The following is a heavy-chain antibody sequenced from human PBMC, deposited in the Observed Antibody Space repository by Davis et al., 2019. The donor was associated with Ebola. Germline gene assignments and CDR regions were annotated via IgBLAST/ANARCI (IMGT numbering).Heavy chain of an antibody. V-gene: IGHV4-61*08. CDR1: GGSISSGDYY. CDR2: IYYSGST. D-gene: IGHD5-18*01. CDR3: ARDTAMVSSRYYYYGMDV. Sequence: SETLSLTCTVSGGSISSGDYYWSWIRQPPGKGLEWIGYIYYSGSTNYNPSLKSRVTISVDTSKNQFSLKLSSVTAADTAVYYCARDTAMVSSRYYYYGMDVWGQGTTVTVSS. J-gene: IGHJ6*02.